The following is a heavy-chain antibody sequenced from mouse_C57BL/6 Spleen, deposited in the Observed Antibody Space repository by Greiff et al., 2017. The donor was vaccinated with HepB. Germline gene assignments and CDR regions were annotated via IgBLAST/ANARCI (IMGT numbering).Heavy chain of an antibody. CDR3: ATLQDYGNYVWYFDV. CDR1: GFTFSDYG. Sequence: EVMLVESGGGLVKPGGSLKLSCAASGFTFSDYGMHWVRQAPEKGLEWVAYISSGSSTIYYADTVKGRFTISRDNAKNTLFLQMTSLRSEDTAMYYCATLQDYGNYVWYFDVWGTGTTVTVSS. D-gene: IGHD2-1*01. CDR2: ISSGSSTI. J-gene: IGHJ1*03. V-gene: IGHV5-17*01.